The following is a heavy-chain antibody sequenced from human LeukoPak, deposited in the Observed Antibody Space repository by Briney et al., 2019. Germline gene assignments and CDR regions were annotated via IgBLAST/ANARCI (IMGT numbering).Heavy chain of an antibody. D-gene: IGHD6-13*01. CDR1: GGSISSGSYY. CDR2: IYTSGST. Sequence: SQTLSLTCTVSGGSISSGSYYWSWNRQPAGKGLEWIGRIYTSGSTNYNPSLKSRVTISVDTSKNQFSLKLSSVTAADTAVYYCARRKSGNERTAAAGTHRSSPGYFDLWGRGTLVTVSS. CDR3: ARRKSGNERTAAAGTHRSSPGYFDL. V-gene: IGHV4-61*02. J-gene: IGHJ2*01.